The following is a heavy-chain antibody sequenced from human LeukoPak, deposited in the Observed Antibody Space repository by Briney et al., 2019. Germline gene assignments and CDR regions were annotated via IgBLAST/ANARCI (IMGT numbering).Heavy chain of an antibody. J-gene: IGHJ4*02. V-gene: IGHV4-34*01. Sequence: SETLSLTCAVYGGSFSGYYWSWIRQPPGKGLEWIGEINHSGSTNYKPSLKSRVTISVDTSKNQFSLKLSSVTAADTAVYYCASSLDWLFVSPGYWGQGTLVTVSS. CDR2: INHSGST. CDR3: ASSLDWLFVSPGY. CDR1: GGSFSGYY. D-gene: IGHD3-9*01.